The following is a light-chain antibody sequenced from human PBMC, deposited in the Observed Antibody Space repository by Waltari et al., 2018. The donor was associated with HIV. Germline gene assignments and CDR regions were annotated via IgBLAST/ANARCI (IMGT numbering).Light chain of an antibody. J-gene: IGLJ2*01. CDR2: EIM. CDR1: KSDFGHYNF. Sequence: QSVLTQPASVSAFPGQSLTIPCTGAKSDFGHYNFVSWYQKPPGKVHKVIIYEIMTRPSGVSDRFSGSKSGNTASLTISRLRAEDEADYYCTSYTANDTVIFGGGTKVTVL. CDR3: TSYTANDTVI. V-gene: IGLV2-14*01.